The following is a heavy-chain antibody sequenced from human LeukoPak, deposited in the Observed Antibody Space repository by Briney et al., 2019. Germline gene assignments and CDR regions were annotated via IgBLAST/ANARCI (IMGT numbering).Heavy chain of an antibody. V-gene: IGHV5-10-1*01. CDR1: GYSFTNYW. CDR3: ARHGELWLPKTYYFDY. CDR2: IDPSDSYT. Sequence: PGESLRISCKGSGYSFTNYWISWVRQMPGKGLEWIGRIDPSDSYTNYSPSFQGHVTISADKSISTAYLQWSGLKASDTAMYYCARHGELWLPKTYYFDYWGQGTLVTVSS. J-gene: IGHJ4*02. D-gene: IGHD5-18*01.